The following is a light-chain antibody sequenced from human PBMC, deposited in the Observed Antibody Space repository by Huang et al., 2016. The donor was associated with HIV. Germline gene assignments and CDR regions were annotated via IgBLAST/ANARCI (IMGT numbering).Light chain of an antibody. V-gene: IGKV3-11*01. CDR3: QLRSNWLFT. CDR1: QRINHY. Sequence: EIVLTQSPATLSLSPGERATLSCRASQRINHYLAWYQQKPAQAPSLLIYNASNRAPGIPARFSGSGSGTDFRLTISSREPEDFAVYYCQLRSNWLFTFGPGTKVDI. J-gene: IGKJ3*01. CDR2: NAS.